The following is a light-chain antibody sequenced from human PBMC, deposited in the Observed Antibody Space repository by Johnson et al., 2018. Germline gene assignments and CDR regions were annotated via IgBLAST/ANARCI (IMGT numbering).Light chain of an antibody. CDR1: SSNIGNNY. Sequence: QSVLTQPPSVSAAPGQKVTISCSGSSSNIGNNYVSWYQQLPGTAPKLLIYENNKRPSGIPDRISGPKSGTSATLGITGLQPGEEADYYCGTWDSSLSAGNVFGTGTKVTVL. J-gene: IGLJ1*01. V-gene: IGLV1-51*02. CDR2: ENN. CDR3: GTWDSSLSAGNV.